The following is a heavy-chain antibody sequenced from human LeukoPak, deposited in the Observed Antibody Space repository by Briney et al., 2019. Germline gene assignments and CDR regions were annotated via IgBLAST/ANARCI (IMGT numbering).Heavy chain of an antibody. D-gene: IGHD6-19*01. CDR3: AGVAMYSSGWYERAFDI. CDR2: ISSSGSTI. V-gene: IGHV3-48*03. Sequence: GGSLRLSCAASGFTFSSYEMNWVRQAPGQGLEWVSYISSSGSTIYYADSVKGRFTMSRDNAKNTLYLQMNSLRAEDTAVYYCAGVAMYSSGWYERAFDIWGQGTMVTVSS. CDR1: GFTFSSYE. J-gene: IGHJ3*02.